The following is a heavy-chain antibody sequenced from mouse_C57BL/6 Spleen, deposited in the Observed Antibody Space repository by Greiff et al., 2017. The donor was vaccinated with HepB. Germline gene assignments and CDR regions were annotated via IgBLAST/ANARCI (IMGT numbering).Heavy chain of an antibody. CDR3: ARQEGSGKAWFAY. V-gene: IGHV1-81*01. Sequence: VQLQQSGAELARPGASVKLSCKASGYTFTSYGISWVKQRTGQGLEWIGEIYPRSGNTYYNEKFKGKATLTADKSSSTAYMALRSLTSEDSAVYFCARQEGSGKAWFAYWGQGTLVTVSA. CDR1: GYTFTSYG. CDR2: IYPRSGNT. D-gene: IGHD2-1*01. J-gene: IGHJ3*01.